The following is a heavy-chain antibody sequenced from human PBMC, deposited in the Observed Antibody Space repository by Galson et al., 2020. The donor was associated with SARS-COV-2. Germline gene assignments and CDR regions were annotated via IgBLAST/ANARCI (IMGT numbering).Heavy chain of an antibody. J-gene: IGHJ4*02. Sequence: TGGSLRLSCAASGFTFSSYAMSWVRQAPGKGLEWVSAISSSGGSTYYADSVKGRFTISRDDSKNTLYLQMNSLRAEDTARYYCAKDYSSSWSGTFDYWGQGTLVTVSS. CDR2: ISSSGGST. D-gene: IGHD6-13*01. V-gene: IGHV3-23*01. CDR3: AKDYSSSWSGTFDY. CDR1: GFTFSSYA.